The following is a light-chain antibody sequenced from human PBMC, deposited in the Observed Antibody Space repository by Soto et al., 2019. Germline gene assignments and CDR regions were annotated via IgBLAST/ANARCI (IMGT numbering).Light chain of an antibody. CDR3: QQYGRSPPIT. CDR1: QSDSSSS. CDR2: GAS. V-gene: IGKV3-20*01. Sequence: EIVLTQSPGTLSLSPGERATLSCRASQSDSSSSLAWYRQRPGQAPSLLIYGASRRATGIPDRFSGSGSGTDFTLIISRLEPEDVAVYYCQQYGRSPPITFGQGTRLDIK. J-gene: IGKJ5*01.